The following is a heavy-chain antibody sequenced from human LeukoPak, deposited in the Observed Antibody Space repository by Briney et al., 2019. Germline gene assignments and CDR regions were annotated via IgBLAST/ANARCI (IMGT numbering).Heavy chain of an antibody. D-gene: IGHD6-13*01. CDR3: ARRKMAAAVYDY. J-gene: IGHJ4*02. V-gene: IGHV4-4*07. CDR1: GGSISDNY. CDR2: MYTSGDT. Sequence: SETLSLTCTVPGGSISDNYWTWIRQPADKRLEWLGRMYTSGDTYYNPSLRSRLTISLDKAKNQISLEVRSVTAADTAVYYCARRKMAAAVYDYWGQGTLVTVSS.